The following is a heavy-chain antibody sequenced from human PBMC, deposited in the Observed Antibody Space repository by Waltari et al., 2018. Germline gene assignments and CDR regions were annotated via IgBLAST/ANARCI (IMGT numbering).Heavy chain of an antibody. CDR1: GFTFSSYW. CDR3: ARGLSSAFDI. V-gene: IGHV3-7*01. J-gene: IGHJ3*02. CDR2: IKQDGSEK. Sequence: EVQLVESGGGLVQPGGSLRLSCAASGFTFSSYWMNWVRQAQGKGLEWVANIKQDGSEKYYVDSVKGRFTISRDYAKNSLYLQMNSLRAEDTAVYYCARGLSSAFDIWGQGTMVTVSS.